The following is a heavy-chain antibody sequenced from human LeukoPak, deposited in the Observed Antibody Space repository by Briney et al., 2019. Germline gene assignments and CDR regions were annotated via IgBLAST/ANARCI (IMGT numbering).Heavy chain of an antibody. CDR1: GYTFTSYG. J-gene: IGHJ6*02. Sequence: ASVKVSCKASGYTFTSYGISWVRQAPGQGLEWMGWISAYNGNTNYAQKLQGRVTMTTDTSTSTAYMELRSLRSDDPAVYYCAREQLGYSYGSHFLMDVWGQGTTVTVSS. V-gene: IGHV1-18*01. D-gene: IGHD5-18*01. CDR3: AREQLGYSYGSHFLMDV. CDR2: ISAYNGNT.